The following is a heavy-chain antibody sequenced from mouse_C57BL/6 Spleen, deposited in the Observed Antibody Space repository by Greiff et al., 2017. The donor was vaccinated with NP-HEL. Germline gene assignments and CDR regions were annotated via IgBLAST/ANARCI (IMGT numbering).Heavy chain of an antibody. J-gene: IGHJ4*01. D-gene: IGHD3-2*02. V-gene: IGHV1-81*01. CDR2: IYPRSGNT. CDR1: GYTFSSYG. Sequence: QVQLQQSGAELARPGASVKLSCKASGYTFSSYGISWVKQRTGQGLEWIGEIYPRSGNTYYNEKFKGKATLTADKSSSTAYMELRSLTSEDAAVYVCAGSSGYVINEMDYWGQGTSVTVSS. CDR3: AGSSGYVINEMDY.